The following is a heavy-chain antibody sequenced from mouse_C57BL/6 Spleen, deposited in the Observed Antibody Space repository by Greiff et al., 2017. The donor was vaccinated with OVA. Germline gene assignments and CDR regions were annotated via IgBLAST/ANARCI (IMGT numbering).Heavy chain of an antibody. CDR3: ARITTVVAHWYFDV. CDR1: GYSFTDYN. J-gene: IGHJ1*03. Sequence: SGPELVKPGASVKISCKASGYSFTDYNMNWVKQSNGKSLEWIGVINPNYGTTSYNQKFKGKATLTVDQSSSTAYMQLNSLTSEDSAVYYCARITTVVAHWYFDVWGTGTTVTVSS. CDR2: INPNYGTT. D-gene: IGHD1-1*01. V-gene: IGHV1-39*01.